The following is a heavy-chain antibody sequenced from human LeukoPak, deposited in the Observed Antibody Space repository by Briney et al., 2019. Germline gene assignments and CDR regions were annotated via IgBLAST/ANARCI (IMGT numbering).Heavy chain of an antibody. D-gene: IGHD1-26*01. V-gene: IGHV1-18*01. CDR1: GYTFTSYG. CDR3: ARSGGSRISRVEWGPEGPVSDYYYYYMDV. CDR2: ISAYNGNT. Sequence: ASVKVSCKASGYTFTSYGNSWVRQAPGQGLEWMGWISAYNGNTNYAQKLQGRVTMTTDTSTSTAYMELRSLRSDDTAVYYCARSGGSRISRVEWGPEGPVSDYYYYYMDVWGKGTTVTVSS. J-gene: IGHJ6*03.